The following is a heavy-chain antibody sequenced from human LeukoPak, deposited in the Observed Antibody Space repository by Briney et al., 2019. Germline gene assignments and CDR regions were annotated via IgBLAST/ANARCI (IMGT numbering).Heavy chain of an antibody. Sequence: ASVKVSCKASGYTFTGYYMHWVRQAPGQGLKWMGRINPNSGGTNYAQKFQGRVTMTRDTSISTAYMELSRLRSDDTAVYYCARKARYSGYENWFDPWGQGTLVTVSS. D-gene: IGHD5-12*01. CDR1: GYTFTGYY. CDR3: ARKARYSGYENWFDP. J-gene: IGHJ5*02. V-gene: IGHV1-2*06. CDR2: INPNSGGT.